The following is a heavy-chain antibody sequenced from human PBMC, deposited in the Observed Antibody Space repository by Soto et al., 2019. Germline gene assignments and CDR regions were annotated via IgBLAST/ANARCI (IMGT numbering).Heavy chain of an antibody. J-gene: IGHJ4*01. CDR1: GFTFSSYP. CDR3: ARGYYYDSSGGY. Sequence: GGSLRLSCAASGFTFSSYPMYWVRQAPGKGLEWVAVISYDGSNEYYAESVKGRFTISRDNSKNTLFLQMNSLRVEDTAVYYCARGYYYDSSGGYWGHGTLVTVSS. D-gene: IGHD3-22*01. V-gene: IGHV3-30-3*01. CDR2: ISYDGSNE.